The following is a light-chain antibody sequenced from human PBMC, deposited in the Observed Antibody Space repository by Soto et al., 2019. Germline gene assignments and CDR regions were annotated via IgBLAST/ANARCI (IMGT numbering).Light chain of an antibody. CDR2: KAS. CDR1: QSISSW. J-gene: IGKJ4*01. Sequence: DIQMTQSPSTLSASVGDRVTITCRASQSISSWLAWYQQKPGKAPKLLIYKASSLASGVPSRFSGSGSGTEFTLTISSLQPDDFATYYCQQYNSYPFTFGGGTKVEIK. V-gene: IGKV1-5*03. CDR3: QQYNSYPFT.